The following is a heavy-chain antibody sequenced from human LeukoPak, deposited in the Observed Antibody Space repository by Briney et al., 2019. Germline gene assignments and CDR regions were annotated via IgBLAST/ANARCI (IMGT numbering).Heavy chain of an antibody. Sequence: SETLSLTCTVSGGSISSYYWSWIRQPPGKGLEWIGYIYYSGSTNYNPSLKSRVTISVGTSKNQFSLKLSSVTAADTAVYYCARAGEYDFWSGTSFDIWGQGTVVTVSS. CDR2: IYYSGST. D-gene: IGHD3-3*01. J-gene: IGHJ3*02. CDR1: GGSISSYY. CDR3: ARAGEYDFWSGTSFDI. V-gene: IGHV4-59*01.